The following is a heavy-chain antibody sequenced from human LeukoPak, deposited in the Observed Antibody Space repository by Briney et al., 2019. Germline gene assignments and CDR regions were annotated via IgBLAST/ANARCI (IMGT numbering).Heavy chain of an antibody. V-gene: IGHV4-59*01. J-gene: IGHJ4*02. D-gene: IGHD5-18*01. CDR2: IYYSGST. CDR3: ARDGGTAMVDY. Sequence: SETLSLTCTVSGGSISSYYWNWIRQPPGKGLEWIGYIYYSGSTNYNPSLKSRVTISVDTSKNQFSLKLSSVTAADTAVYYCARDGGTAMVDYWGQGTLVTVSS. CDR1: GGSISSYY.